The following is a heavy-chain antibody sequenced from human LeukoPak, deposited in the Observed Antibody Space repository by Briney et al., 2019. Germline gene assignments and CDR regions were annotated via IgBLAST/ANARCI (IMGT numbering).Heavy chain of an antibody. CDR3: ARASSGWYNKESDI. CDR2: INPNSGGT. V-gene: IGHV1-2*02. D-gene: IGHD6-19*01. J-gene: IGHJ3*02. Sequence: GASVKVSCKASGYTFTGYYMLWVRQAPGQGLEWMGWINPNSGGTNYAQKFQGRVTMTRDTSISTAYMELSRLRSDDTAVYYCARASSGWYNKESDIWGQGTMVTVSS. CDR1: GYTFTGYY.